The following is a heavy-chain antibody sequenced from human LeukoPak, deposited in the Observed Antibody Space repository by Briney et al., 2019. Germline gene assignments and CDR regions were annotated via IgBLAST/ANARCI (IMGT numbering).Heavy chain of an antibody. J-gene: IGHJ4*02. Sequence: GGSLRLSCAASGLTVSTNYISWVRQAPGKGLEWVSIIQSGGSTYYGDSVKGRFIISRDNSKNTVYLQMNILRAEDTAVYYSARADRALAGTFRGFDYWGQGTLVTVSS. V-gene: IGHV3-53*01. D-gene: IGHD6-19*01. CDR1: GLTVSTNY. CDR2: IQSGGST. CDR3: ARADRALAGTFRGFDY.